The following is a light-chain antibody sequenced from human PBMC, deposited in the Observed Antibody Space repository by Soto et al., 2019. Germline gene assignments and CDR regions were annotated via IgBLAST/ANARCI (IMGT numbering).Light chain of an antibody. V-gene: IGKV3-11*01. CDR1: QSVSSY. CDR3: QQRRDWPIT. CDR2: DAS. Sequence: IVVQEYPGSLNVSQGERATLSCRASQSVSSYLAWYQQKPGQAPRLLIYDASNRATGIPARFSGSGSGTDFSPTIRILGPEDFAVQYSQQRRDWPITLSQGTRLEIK. J-gene: IGKJ5*01.